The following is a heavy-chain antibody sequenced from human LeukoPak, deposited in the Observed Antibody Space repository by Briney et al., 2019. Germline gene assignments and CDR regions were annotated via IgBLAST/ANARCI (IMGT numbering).Heavy chain of an antibody. CDR3: ARALRSSGYHY. V-gene: IGHV4-61*02. D-gene: IGHD3-22*01. CDR1: GGSISSGSYY. Sequence: PSQTLSLTCTVSGGSISSGSYYWSWIRQPAGKGLEWIGRIYTSGSTNYNPSLKSRVTISVDTSKNQFSLKLSSVTAADTAVYYCARALRSSGYHYWGQGTLVTVSS. J-gene: IGHJ4*02. CDR2: IYTSGST.